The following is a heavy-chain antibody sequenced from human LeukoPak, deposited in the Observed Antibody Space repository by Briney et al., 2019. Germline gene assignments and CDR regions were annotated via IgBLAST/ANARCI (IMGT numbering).Heavy chain of an antibody. Sequence: GGSLRLSCAASGFTFSSYGMHWVRQAPGKGLEWVAVIWYDGSNKYYADSVKGRFTISRDNSKNTLYLQMNSLRAEDTAVYYCALSPSGYYFDYWGQGTLVTVSS. J-gene: IGHJ4*02. CDR1: GFTFSSYG. D-gene: IGHD3-10*01. V-gene: IGHV3-33*01. CDR3: ALSPSGYYFDY. CDR2: IWYDGSNK.